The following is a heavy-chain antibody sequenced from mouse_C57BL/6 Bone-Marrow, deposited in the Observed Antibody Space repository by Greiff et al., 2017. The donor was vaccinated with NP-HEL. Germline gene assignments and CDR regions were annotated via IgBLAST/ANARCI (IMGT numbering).Heavy chain of an antibody. J-gene: IGHJ1*03. Sequence: QVQLQQSGAELVRPGASVTLSCKASGYTFTDYEMHWVKQTPVHGLEWIGAIDPETGGTAYNQKFKGKAILTADKSSSPAYMELRSLTSEDSAVYYCTRLGLAWYCDVWGTGTTVTVSA. CDR3: TRLGLAWYCDV. D-gene: IGHD4-1*01. V-gene: IGHV1-15*01. CDR1: GYTFTDYE. CDR2: IDPETGGT.